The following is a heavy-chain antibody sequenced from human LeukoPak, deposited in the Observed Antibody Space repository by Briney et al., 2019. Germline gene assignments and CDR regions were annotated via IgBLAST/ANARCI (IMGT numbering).Heavy chain of an antibody. J-gene: IGHJ6*03. CDR3: ARGGRISYYYYYMDV. V-gene: IGHV3-64*01. CDR2: ISSNGGST. Sequence: GGSLRLSCAASGFTFSSYAMHWVRQAPGKGLEYVSAISSNGGSTYYANSVKGRFTISRDNSKNTLYLQMGSLRAEDMAVYYCARGGRISYYYYYMDVWGEGTTVTVSS. CDR1: GFTFSSYA.